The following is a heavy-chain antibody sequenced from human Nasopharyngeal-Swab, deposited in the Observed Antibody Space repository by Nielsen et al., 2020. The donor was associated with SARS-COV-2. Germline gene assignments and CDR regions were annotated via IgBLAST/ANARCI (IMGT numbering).Heavy chain of an antibody. D-gene: IGHD3-22*01. CDR2: IIPVFGTP. CDR3: ARCRGPGYHCRGEAT. V-gene: IGHV1-69*13. Sequence: SSVTVSCKASGCSHNNYAITWVRQAPGQGLEWMGGIIPVFGTPSYAQKFQGRVTITADESANTAYLELRRMRYEETAVYYCARCRGPGYHCRGEATWGQGTLVTVSS. CDR1: GCSHNNYA. J-gene: IGHJ4*02.